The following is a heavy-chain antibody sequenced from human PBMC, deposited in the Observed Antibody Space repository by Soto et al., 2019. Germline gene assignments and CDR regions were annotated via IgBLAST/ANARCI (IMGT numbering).Heavy chain of an antibody. CDR2: INAGNGNT. CDR1: GYAFTSYA. CDR3: AIPTVIADAGDAFDI. V-gene: IGHV1-3*01. D-gene: IGHD6-13*01. Sequence: ASVKVSCKASGYAFTSYAMHWVRQAPGQRLEWMGWINAGNGNTKYSQKFQGRVTITRDTSASTAYMELSSLRSEDTAVYYCAIPTVIADAGDAFDIWGQGTMGTVSS. J-gene: IGHJ3*02.